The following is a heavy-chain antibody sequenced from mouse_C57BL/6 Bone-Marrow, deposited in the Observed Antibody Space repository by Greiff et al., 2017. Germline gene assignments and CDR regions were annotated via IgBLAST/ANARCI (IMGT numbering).Heavy chain of an antibody. V-gene: IGHV14-4*01. J-gene: IGHJ1*03. CDR1: GFNIKDDY. Sequence: VQLKESGAELVRPGASVKLSCTASGFNIKDDYMHWVKQRPEQGLEWIGWIDPENGDTEYASKFQGKATITADTSSNTAYLQLSSLTSEDTAVYYCTTGNGYIWYFDVWGTGTTVTVSS. CDR3: TTGNGYIWYFDV. D-gene: IGHD2-2*01. CDR2: IDPENGDT.